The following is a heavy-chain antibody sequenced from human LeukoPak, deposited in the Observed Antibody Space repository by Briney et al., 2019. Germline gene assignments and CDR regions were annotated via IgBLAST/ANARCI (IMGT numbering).Heavy chain of an antibody. CDR1: GFPFSSYS. CDR2: ISSSRTT. V-gene: IGHV3-48*01. Sequence: GGSLRLSCAASGFPFSSYSMNWARQAPGEGLEWVSYISSSRTTSYADSVKGRFTISRDNAKNSLYLQMNSLRAEDTAVYYCARDLEGSGSFYRPSYDYWGQGTLVTVSS. D-gene: IGHD3-10*01. CDR3: ARDLEGSGSFYRPSYDY. J-gene: IGHJ4*02.